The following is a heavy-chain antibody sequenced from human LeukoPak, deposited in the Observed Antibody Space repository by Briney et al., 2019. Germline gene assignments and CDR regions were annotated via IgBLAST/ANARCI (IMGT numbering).Heavy chain of an antibody. V-gene: IGHV1-69*13. CDR2: IIPIFGTA. CDR1: GGTFSSYA. CDR3: ARYDGYCSGGSCYGETVFDY. Sequence: SVKVSCKASGGTFSSYAISWVRQAPGQGLEWMGGIIPIFGTANYAQKFQGRVTITADESTSTAYMELSSLRSDDTAVYYCARYDGYCSGGSCYGETVFDYWGQGTLVTVSS. J-gene: IGHJ4*02. D-gene: IGHD2-15*01.